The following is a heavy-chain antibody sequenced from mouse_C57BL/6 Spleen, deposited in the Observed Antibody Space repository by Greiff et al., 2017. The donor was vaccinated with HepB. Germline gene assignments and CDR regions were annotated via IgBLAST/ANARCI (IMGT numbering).Heavy chain of an antibody. CDR1: GFTFSSYT. CDR2: ISGGGGNT. V-gene: IGHV5-9*01. J-gene: IGHJ1*03. Sequence: EVKVVESGGGLVKPGGSLKLSCAASGFTFSSYTMSWVRQTPEKRLEWVATISGGGGNTYYPDSVKGRFTISRDNAKNTLYLQMSSLRSEDTALYYCARGVGPYWYFDVWGTGTTVTVSS. CDR3: ARGVGPYWYFDV. D-gene: IGHD1-1*01.